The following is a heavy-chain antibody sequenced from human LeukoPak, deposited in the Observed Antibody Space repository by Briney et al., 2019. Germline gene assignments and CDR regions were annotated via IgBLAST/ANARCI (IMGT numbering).Heavy chain of an antibody. V-gene: IGHV4-30-4*01. CDR1: GGSISSGDYY. CDR2: IYNNGRT. J-gene: IGHJ4*02. Sequence: SETLSLTCTVSGGSISSGDYYWSWIRQPPGKGLEWIGYIYNNGRTYYNPSLKSRVTISVDTSKNQFSLKLSSVTAADTAVYYCATYFSGYADSWGPGTLVTVSS. D-gene: IGHD3-22*01. CDR3: ATYFSGYADS.